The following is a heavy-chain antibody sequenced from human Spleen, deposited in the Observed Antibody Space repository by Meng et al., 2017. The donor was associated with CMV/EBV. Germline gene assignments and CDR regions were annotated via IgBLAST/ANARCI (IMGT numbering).Heavy chain of an antibody. D-gene: IGHD2-15*01. CDR2: IKQDGSET. CDR3: ARGTLSSRYCSGRSCSYYLDF. V-gene: IGHV3-7*01. Sequence: GESLKISCAASGFSFSSYWMTWVRQAPGKGLEWVANIKQDGSETYYVDSVKGRFTISRDNTKNSLYLQLNSLRAEDTALFYCARGTLSSRYCSGRSCSYYLDFWGQGTLVTVSS. CDR1: GFSFSSYW. J-gene: IGHJ4*02.